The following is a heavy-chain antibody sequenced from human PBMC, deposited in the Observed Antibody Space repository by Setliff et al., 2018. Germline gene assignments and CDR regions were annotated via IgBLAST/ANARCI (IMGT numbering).Heavy chain of an antibody. D-gene: IGHD2-15*01. J-gene: IGHJ4*02. CDR3: ARRHCSGGSCYSLNYFDY. Sequence: PGESLKISCKGSGYSFTSYWIGWVRQMPGKGLEWMGIIYPGDSDTRYSPSFQGQVTISADKSISTAYLQWSSLKASDTAMYYCARRHCSGGSCYSLNYFDYWGQGTLVTVSS. V-gene: IGHV5-51*01. CDR2: IYPGDSDT. CDR1: GYSFTSYW.